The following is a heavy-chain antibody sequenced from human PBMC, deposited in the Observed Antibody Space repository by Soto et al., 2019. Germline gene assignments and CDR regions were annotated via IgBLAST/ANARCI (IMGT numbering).Heavy chain of an antibody. CDR2: IYDSGST. J-gene: IGHJ4*02. D-gene: IGHD6-19*01. V-gene: IGHV4-31*03. CDR1: GGSISSGGYY. Sequence: QVELQESGPGLVKPSQTLSLTCTVSGGSISSGGYYWSWVRQHPGKGLEWIGHIYDSGSTYYNPSLKSRVTRSVDTSKNQFALKLTSVTAADTAVYYCASQATGWYPDYWGQGTLVTVSS. CDR3: ASQATGWYPDY.